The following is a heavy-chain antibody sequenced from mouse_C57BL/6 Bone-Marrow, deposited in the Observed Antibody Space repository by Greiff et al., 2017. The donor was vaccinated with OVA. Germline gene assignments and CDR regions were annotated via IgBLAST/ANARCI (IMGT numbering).Heavy chain of an antibody. D-gene: IGHD2-5*01. Sequence: QVQLQQSGAELARPGASVKLSCKASGYTFTSYGISWVKQRTGQGLEWIGEIYPRSGNTYYNEKFKGKATLTADKSSSTAYMELRSLTSADSAVYFCARLNVYYSNLYAMDYWGQGTSVTVSS. J-gene: IGHJ4*01. CDR2: IYPRSGNT. V-gene: IGHV1-81*01. CDR3: ARLNVYYSNLYAMDY. CDR1: GYTFTSYG.